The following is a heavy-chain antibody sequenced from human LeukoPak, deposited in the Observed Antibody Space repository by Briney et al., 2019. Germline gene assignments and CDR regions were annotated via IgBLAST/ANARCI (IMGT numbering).Heavy chain of an antibody. CDR3: ARGGLTGDQDYYYYLYMDV. CDR1: HYTFTNYG. V-gene: IGHV1-18*01. J-gene: IGHJ6*03. D-gene: IGHD7-27*01. CDR2: ISASNGNT. Sequence: GASVKVSCKASHYTFTNYGITWVRQAPGQGLEWMGWISASNGNTNYAQKLQGRVTMTTDTSTSTAYMELRSLRSDDTAVYYCARGGLTGDQDYYYYLYMDVWGKGTTVTVSS.